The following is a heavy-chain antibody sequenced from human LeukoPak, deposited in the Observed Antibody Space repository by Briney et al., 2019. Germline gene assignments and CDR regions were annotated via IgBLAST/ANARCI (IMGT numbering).Heavy chain of an antibody. CDR1: GGSISTYY. CDR2: MQYTGNS. Sequence: SETLSLICTVSGGSISTYYWNWIRKTPGKGLEWTGLMQYTGNSKYNPSPKSRVTILVDTSKNQFSLQLSSVTAADTAVYYCARDAEHSYGRYFAYWGQGILVTVSS. CDR3: ARDAEHSYGRYFAY. J-gene: IGHJ4*02. D-gene: IGHD5-18*01. V-gene: IGHV4-59*01.